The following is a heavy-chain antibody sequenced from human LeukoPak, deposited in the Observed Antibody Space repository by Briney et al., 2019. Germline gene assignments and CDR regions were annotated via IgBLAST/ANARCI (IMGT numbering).Heavy chain of an antibody. Sequence: GGSLRLSCAASGFTFSSYAMSWVRQAPGKGLEWVSAISGSGGSTYYADSVKGRFTISRDNSKNTLYLQMNSLRAEDTAVYYCARKNDYGDYVPDYWAREPWSPSPQ. CDR2: ISGSGGST. CDR1: GFTFSSYA. V-gene: IGHV3-23*01. CDR3: ARKNDYGDYVPDY. J-gene: IGHJ4*02. D-gene: IGHD4-17*01.